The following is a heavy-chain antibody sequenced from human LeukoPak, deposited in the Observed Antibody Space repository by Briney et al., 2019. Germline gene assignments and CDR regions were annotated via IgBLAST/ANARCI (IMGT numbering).Heavy chain of an antibody. CDR2: INHSGST. V-gene: IGHV4-34*01. J-gene: IGHJ4*02. Sequence: SETLSLTCAVYGGSFSGYYWNWIRQPPGKGLEWIGEINHSGSTNYNPSLKSRVTISVDTSKNQFSLNLSSVTAADTAVYYCARGGRSSSSLNFDFWGQGTLVTVSS. CDR1: GGSFSGYY. D-gene: IGHD6-6*01. CDR3: ARGGRSSSSLNFDF.